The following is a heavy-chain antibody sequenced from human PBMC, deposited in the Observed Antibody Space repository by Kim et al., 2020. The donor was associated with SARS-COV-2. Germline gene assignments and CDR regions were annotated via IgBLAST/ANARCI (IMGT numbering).Heavy chain of an antibody. D-gene: IGHD5-18*01. CDR3: ARERAMVTDY. J-gene: IGHJ4*02. Sequence: SETLSLTCTVSGGSMNNYFWNWIRQPPGKGLEWIGYISYICSTDSNPSLKSRVTIAVDTAKNQFSLKLSAVTAADTAVYYCARERAMVTDYWGQGTLVAVSS. CDR1: GGSMNNYF. V-gene: IGHV4-59*01. CDR2: ISYICST.